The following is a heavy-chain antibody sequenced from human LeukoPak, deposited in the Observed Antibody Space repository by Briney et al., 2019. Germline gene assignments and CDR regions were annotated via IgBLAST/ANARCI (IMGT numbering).Heavy chain of an antibody. CDR1: GFTFSNYD. J-gene: IGHJ5*02. D-gene: IGHD2-15*01. Sequence: GGSLRLSCAASGFTFSNYDMSWIRQGPGKALEWVSYISSSGSTIYYADSVKGRFTISRDNAKNSLYLQMNSLRTEDTAVYYCARGVVAATNWFDPWGQGTLVTVSS. CDR3: ARGVVAATNWFDP. CDR2: ISSSGSTI. V-gene: IGHV3-11*04.